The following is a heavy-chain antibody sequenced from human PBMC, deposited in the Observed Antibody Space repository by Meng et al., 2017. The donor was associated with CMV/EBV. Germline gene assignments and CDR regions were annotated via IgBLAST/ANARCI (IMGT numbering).Heavy chain of an antibody. CDR1: GFTFSSYG. D-gene: IGHD6-13*01. CDR2: IRYDGSNK. J-gene: IGHJ4*02. Sequence: GESLKTPFSAPGFTFSSYGIHWVRQAPGKGLEWVAFIRYDGSNKYYADSVKGRFTISRDNSKNTLYLQMNSLRAEDTAVYYCAKDGPGLRLQQLPQGYWGQGTLVTVSS. CDR3: AKDGPGLRLQQLPQGY. V-gene: IGHV3-30*02.